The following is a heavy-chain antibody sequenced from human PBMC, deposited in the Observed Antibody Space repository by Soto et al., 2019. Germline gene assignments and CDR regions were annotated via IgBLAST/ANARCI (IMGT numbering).Heavy chain of an antibody. CDR2: INAGNGNT. CDR1: GYTFTSYA. J-gene: IGHJ5*02. Sequence: ASVKVSCKASGYTFTSYAMHWVRQAPGQRLEWMGWINAGNGNTKYSQKFQGRVTITRDTSASTAYMELSSLRSEDTAVYYCARDKDIVVVPAAIKGWFDPWGQGTLVTVSS. V-gene: IGHV1-3*01. CDR3: ARDKDIVVVPAAIKGWFDP. D-gene: IGHD2-2*01.